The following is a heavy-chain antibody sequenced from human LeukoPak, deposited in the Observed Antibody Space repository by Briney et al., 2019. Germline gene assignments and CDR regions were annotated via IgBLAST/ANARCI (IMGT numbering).Heavy chain of an antibody. Sequence: GGSLRLSCAASGFSFSSYAMNWVRQAPGKGLEWVSTISASADSTYYADSVKGRFTIPRDNSKNTVYLQVNSLRDEDTAVYYCARDLEAANTYYFDYWGQGTMVTVSS. CDR1: GFSFSSYA. J-gene: IGHJ4*02. CDR3: ARDLEAANTYYFDY. D-gene: IGHD6-13*01. V-gene: IGHV3-23*01. CDR2: ISASADST.